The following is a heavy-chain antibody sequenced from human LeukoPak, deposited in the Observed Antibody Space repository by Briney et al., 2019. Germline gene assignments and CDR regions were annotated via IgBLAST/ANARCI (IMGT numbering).Heavy chain of an antibody. V-gene: IGHV3-33*06. D-gene: IGHD4-17*01. CDR1: GFTFSSYG. Sequence: PGGSLRLSCAASGFTFSSYGMHWVRQAPGKGLERVALIWYDGSNKYYADSVKGRFTISRDNSKNTLYLQMNSLRAEDTAVYYCAKDPTTEPFVWGQGTLVTVSS. CDR2: IWYDGSNK. J-gene: IGHJ4*02. CDR3: AKDPTTEPFV.